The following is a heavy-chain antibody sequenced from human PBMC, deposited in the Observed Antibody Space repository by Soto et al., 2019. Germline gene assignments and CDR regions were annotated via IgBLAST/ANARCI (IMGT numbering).Heavy chain of an antibody. D-gene: IGHD3-22*01. Sequence: GGSLRLSCAASGFTFSSYSMNWVRQAPGKGLEWVSYISSSSSTIYYADSVKGRFTISRDNAKNSLYLQMNSLRAEDTAVYYCARGAYYYDSSGLYYWGQGTLVTVSS. CDR2: ISSSSSTI. CDR3: ARGAYYYDSSGLYY. CDR1: GFTFSSYS. J-gene: IGHJ4*02. V-gene: IGHV3-48*01.